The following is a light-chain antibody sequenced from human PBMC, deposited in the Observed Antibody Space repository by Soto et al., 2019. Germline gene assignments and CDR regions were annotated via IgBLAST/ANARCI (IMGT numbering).Light chain of an antibody. J-gene: IGLJ3*02. CDR2: GNS. Sequence: QSVLTQPPSVSGAPGQRVTISCTGSSSNIGAGYDVHWYQQLPGTAPKLLIYGNSHRPSGVPDRFSGSKSGTSASLAITGLQAEDEADYYCQSYDSSLRGVFGGGTQLTVL. CDR1: SSNIGAGYD. V-gene: IGLV1-40*01. CDR3: QSYDSSLRGV.